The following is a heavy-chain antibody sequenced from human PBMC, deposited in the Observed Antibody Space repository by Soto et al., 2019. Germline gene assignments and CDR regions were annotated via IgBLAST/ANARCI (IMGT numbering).Heavy chain of an antibody. D-gene: IGHD3-3*01. CDR2: IIPILNKT. CDR1: GGPFNIFI. Sequence: QVLLEQSGSVVKRPGSSVTGSCTASGGPFNIFIFTWVRQAPGQGLEWMGRIIPILNKTKYAQTFRGRVAITADTPSSTSYIRLTGLGLDVTAMYYCVKDFSGYTRPWGQGTLVSV. J-gene: IGHJ5*02. CDR3: VKDFSGYTRP. V-gene: IGHV1-69*02.